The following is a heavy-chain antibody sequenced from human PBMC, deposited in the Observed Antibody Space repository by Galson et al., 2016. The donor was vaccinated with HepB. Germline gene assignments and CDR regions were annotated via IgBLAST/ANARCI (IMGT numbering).Heavy chain of an antibody. CDR3: PSGLVRRVISF. Sequence: TLSLTCSVSGGSISSGGYCWSWIRQHPGKGLEWIGYIFYSGSSYYNPSLKSRVTISVDTSKNQFSLKLSSVTAADTAVYHCPSGLVRRVISFWGQGFLVSVSS. J-gene: IGHJ4*02. CDR2: IFYSGSS. CDR1: GGSISSGGYC. D-gene: IGHD3-10*01. V-gene: IGHV4-31*03.